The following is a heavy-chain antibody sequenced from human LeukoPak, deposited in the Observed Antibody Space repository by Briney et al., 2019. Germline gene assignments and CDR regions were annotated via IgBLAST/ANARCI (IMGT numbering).Heavy chain of an antibody. CDR3: ARGSGWYYFDS. V-gene: IGHV3-7*01. D-gene: IGHD6-19*01. CDR2: INQDGSEK. CDR1: IFTFSSYW. Sequence: GSLRLSCETSIFTFSSYWMSWVRQAPGKGLEWVANINQDGSEKYYVDSVEGRFTVSRDNAKNSLYLQMNSLRAEDTAVYYCARGSGWYYFDSWGQGTLVTVSS. J-gene: IGHJ4*02.